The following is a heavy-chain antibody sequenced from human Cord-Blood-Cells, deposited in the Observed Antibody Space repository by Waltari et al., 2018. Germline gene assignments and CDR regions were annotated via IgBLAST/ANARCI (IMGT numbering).Heavy chain of an antibody. D-gene: IGHD3-3*01. CDR2: IYYSGST. V-gene: IGHV4-30-4*01. CDR1: GGSIRRGDYY. Sequence: QVQLQESGPGLAKPSQTLSLTCTVSGGSIRRGDYYWSWIRQPPGKGLEWIGYIYYSGSTYYNPSLKSRVTISVDTSKNQFSLKLSSVTAADTAVYYCARNTDFWSGYFDYWGQGTLVTVSS. CDR3: ARNTDFWSGYFDY. J-gene: IGHJ4*02.